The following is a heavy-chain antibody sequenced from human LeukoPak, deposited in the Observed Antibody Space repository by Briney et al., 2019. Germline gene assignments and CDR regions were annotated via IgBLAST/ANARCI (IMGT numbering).Heavy chain of an antibody. V-gene: IGHV3-21*01. J-gene: IGHJ4*02. CDR3: ASSGYFDWLYHLGFHRDY. CDR1: GFTFSSYS. D-gene: IGHD3-9*01. Sequence: GGSLRLSCAASGFTFSSYSMNWDRQAPGKGLEWVSSISSSSSYIYYTDSVKGRFTISRDNAKNSLYLQMNSLRAEDTAVYYCASSGYFDWLYHLGFHRDYWGQGTLVTVSS. CDR2: ISSSSSYI.